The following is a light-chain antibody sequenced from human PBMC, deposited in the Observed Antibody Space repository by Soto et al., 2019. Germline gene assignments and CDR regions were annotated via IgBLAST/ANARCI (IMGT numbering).Light chain of an antibody. Sequence: DIQMTQSPSSLSASVADGVTITCRASQSIGISLNWYQQRPGKAPKLMVFAASSLQSGVPSRFSGSGSGTDFTLTISSLHPEDFANYYCQQSYSSPTWTFGQGTKVDIK. CDR1: QSIGIS. CDR2: AAS. J-gene: IGKJ1*01. CDR3: QQSYSSPTWT. V-gene: IGKV1-39*01.